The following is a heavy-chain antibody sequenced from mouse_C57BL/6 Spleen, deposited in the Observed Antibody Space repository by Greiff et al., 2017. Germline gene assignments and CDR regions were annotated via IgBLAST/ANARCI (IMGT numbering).Heavy chain of an antibody. CDR1: GYTFTSYW. V-gene: IGHV1-64*01. CDR2: IHPNSGST. CDR3: ARSTMVTTADY. D-gene: IGHD2-2*01. J-gene: IGHJ2*01. Sequence: QVQLQQPGAELVKPGASVKLSCKASGYTFTSYWMHWVKQRPGQGLEWIGMIHPNSGSTNYNEKFKSKATLTVDKSSSTAYMQLSSLTSEDSAVYYCARSTMVTTADYWGQGTTLTVSS.